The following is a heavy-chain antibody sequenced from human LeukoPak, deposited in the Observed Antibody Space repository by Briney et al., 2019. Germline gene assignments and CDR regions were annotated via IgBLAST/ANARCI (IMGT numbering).Heavy chain of an antibody. Sequence: GRALRLSCAASGFTFSSYWMHWVRQAPGKGRVWVSCIYSDGSGTSYAESVKGRFTISRDNAKNTLFLQMNSLTAEDTAVYYCATDRGHAFDIWGQGAMVTVS. CDR1: GFTFSSYW. CDR3: ATDRGHAFDI. V-gene: IGHV3-74*01. J-gene: IGHJ3*02. D-gene: IGHD3-10*01. CDR2: IYSDGSGT.